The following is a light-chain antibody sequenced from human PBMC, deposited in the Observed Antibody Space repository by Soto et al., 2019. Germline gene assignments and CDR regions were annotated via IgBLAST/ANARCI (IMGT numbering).Light chain of an antibody. V-gene: IGLV1-40*01. CDR1: SSNIGAPYD. Sequence: QSVLTQPPSVSGTPEQTVVISCSGSSSNIGAPYDENWYRQIPGTAPKLLIYGNHNRPSGVPERFSGSKSGTSAPLAIPGLQAEDEADYYCQSYDGRLSGYVFGTGTKVTVL. J-gene: IGLJ1*01. CDR2: GNH. CDR3: QSYDGRLSGYV.